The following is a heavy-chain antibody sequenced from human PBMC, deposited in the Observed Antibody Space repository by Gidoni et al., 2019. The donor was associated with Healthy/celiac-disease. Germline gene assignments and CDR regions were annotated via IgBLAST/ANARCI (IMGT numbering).Heavy chain of an antibody. CDR2: FDPEDGET. V-gene: IGHV1-24*01. CDR3: AVRWGYLSAFDI. Sequence: QVQLVQSGAEVKKPGASVKVSCKVSGYTLTELSMHWVRQAPGKVPEWMGGFDPEDGETIYAQKFQGRVTMTEDTSTDTAYMELSSLRSEDTAVYYCAVRWGYLSAFDIRGQGTMVTVSS. J-gene: IGHJ3*02. D-gene: IGHD4-17*01. CDR1: GYTLTELS.